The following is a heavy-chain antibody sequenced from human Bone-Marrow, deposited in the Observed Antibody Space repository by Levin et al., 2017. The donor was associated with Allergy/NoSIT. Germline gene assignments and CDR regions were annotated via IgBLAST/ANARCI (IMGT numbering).Heavy chain of an antibody. CDR3: ARVIGAAGV. D-gene: IGHD6-13*01. CDR2: MNPNSGNT. V-gene: IGHV1-8*01. Sequence: PLASVKVSCKASGYTFTTYNINWVRQATGQGLEWMGWMNPNSGNTGYAEKFQGRVTMTRDTSINTAYMELSSLRSEDTAVYYCARVIGAAGVWGQGTLVTVSS. J-gene: IGHJ4*02. CDR1: GYTFTTYN.